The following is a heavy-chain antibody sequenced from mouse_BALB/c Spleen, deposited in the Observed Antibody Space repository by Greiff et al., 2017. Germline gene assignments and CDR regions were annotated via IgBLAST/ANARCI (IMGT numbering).Heavy chain of an antibody. J-gene: IGHJ3*01. D-gene: IGHD1-1*01. Sequence: VKLMESGPGLVKPSQSLSLTCTVTGYSITSDYAWNWIRQFPGNKLEWMGYISYSGSTSYNPSLKSRISITRDTSKNQFFLQLNSVTTEDTATYYCACYYYGSSYPFAYWGQGTLVTVSA. CDR3: ACYYYGSSYPFAY. CDR1: GYSITSDYA. CDR2: ISYSGST. V-gene: IGHV3-2*02.